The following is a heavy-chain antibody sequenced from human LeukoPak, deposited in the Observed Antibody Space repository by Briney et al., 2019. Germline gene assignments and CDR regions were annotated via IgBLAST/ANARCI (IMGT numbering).Heavy chain of an antibody. V-gene: IGHV3-7*01. CDR2: IKQDGSEK. Sequence: PGGSLRLSCAASGFTFSYWMSWVRQAPGKGLEWVANIKQDGSEKYYVDSVKGRFTISRDNAKNSLYLQMNSLRAEDTAVYYRAALPEYYFDYWGQGTLVTVSS. CDR3: AALPEYYFDY. CDR1: GFTFSYW. J-gene: IGHJ4*02.